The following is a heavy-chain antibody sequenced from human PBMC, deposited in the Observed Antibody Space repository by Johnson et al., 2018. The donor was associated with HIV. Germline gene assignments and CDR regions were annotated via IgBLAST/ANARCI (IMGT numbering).Heavy chain of an antibody. CDR1: GFTFSRNA. CDR2: ISYDGSNK. CDR3: AKDVGNYWPDSFDI. V-gene: IGHV3-30-3*01. Sequence: QVLLVESGGGVLQPGRSLGLSCTASGFTFSRNAMHWVRQAPGKGLEWVAVISYDGSNKYYADSVKGRFTISRDKSENTLYLQMNSLRDEDTAVYYCAKDVGNYWPDSFDIWGQGTMVTVSS. J-gene: IGHJ3*02. D-gene: IGHD3-22*01.